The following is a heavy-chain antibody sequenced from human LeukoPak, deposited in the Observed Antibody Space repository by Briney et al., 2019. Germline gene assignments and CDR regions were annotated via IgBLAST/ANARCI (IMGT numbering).Heavy chain of an antibody. J-gene: IGHJ5*02. V-gene: IGHV3-30*03. Sequence: GRSLRLSCAAFGFIFNNYAMHWVRQAPDKGLEWVAGISYDGSNKYYADSVKGRFTISRDNSKNILYLEMSSLRPEDTAVYYCARKWLDYGDDEWCDPWGQGSRVSVSS. CDR3: ARKWLDYGDDEWCDP. CDR2: ISYDGSNK. D-gene: IGHD4-17*01. CDR1: GFIFNNYA.